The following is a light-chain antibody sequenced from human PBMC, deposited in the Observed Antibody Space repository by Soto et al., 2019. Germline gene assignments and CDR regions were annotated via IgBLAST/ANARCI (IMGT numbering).Light chain of an antibody. V-gene: IGLV1-44*01. CDR3: AAWDDSLNGYV. J-gene: IGLJ1*01. CDR1: SSNIGSNT. Sequence: QSVLTQPPSASGTPGQRVTISCSGSSSNIGSNTVNWYQQVPGTAPKLLIYGNNQRPSGVPDRFSGSKSGTSASLAISGLQSEDEADYFCAAWDDSLNGYVFGTGTKLTVL. CDR2: GNN.